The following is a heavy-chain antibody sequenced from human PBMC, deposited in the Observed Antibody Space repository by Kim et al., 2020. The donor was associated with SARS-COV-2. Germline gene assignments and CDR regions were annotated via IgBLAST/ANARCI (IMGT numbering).Heavy chain of an antibody. Sequence: SDTLSLTCTVSGGSISSGSYYWSWIRQPAGKGLEWIGRIYTSGSTNYNPSLKSRVTISVDTSKNQFSLKLSSVTAADTAVYYCARDPPSGWLGYYYYGMDVWGQGTTVTVSS. CDR3: ARDPPSGWLGYYYYGMDV. CDR1: GGSISSGSYY. CDR2: IYTSGST. J-gene: IGHJ6*02. V-gene: IGHV4-61*02. D-gene: IGHD6-19*01.